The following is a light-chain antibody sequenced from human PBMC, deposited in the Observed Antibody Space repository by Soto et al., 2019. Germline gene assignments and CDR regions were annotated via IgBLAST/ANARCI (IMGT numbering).Light chain of an antibody. CDR2: GAS. CDR3: QQEGT. CDR1: QSVSSSY. J-gene: IGKJ1*01. V-gene: IGKV3D-7*01. Sequence: EIVMTQSPATLSMSPGERATLSCRASQSVSSSYLSWYQQKPGQAPRLLIYGASTRATGIPARFSGSGSGTDFTLTISSLQPEDFAVYYCQQEGTFGQGTKVDIK.